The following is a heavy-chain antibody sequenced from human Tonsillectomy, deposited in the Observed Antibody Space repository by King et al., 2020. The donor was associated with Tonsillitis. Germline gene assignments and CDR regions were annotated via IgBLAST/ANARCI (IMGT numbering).Heavy chain of an antibody. CDR3: VGGVVKRITTLRGGLEEESYYYYMDV. V-gene: IGHV3-21*01. CDR2: ISSSSDYI. Sequence: EVQLVESGGGLVKPGGSLRLSCVDSGDTFSGYSMNWVRQAPGKGLEWVSSISSSSDYIYYADSVQGRFTVSRDNAKNSLYLRMSSLRVEDTAMYYCVGGVVKRITTLRGGLEEESYYYYMDVWGKGTTVTVSS. D-gene: IGHD3-10*01. CDR1: GDTFSGYS. J-gene: IGHJ6*03.